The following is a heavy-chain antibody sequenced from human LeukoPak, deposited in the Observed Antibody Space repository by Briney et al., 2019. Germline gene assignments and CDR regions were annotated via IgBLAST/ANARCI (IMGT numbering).Heavy chain of an antibody. D-gene: IGHD3-10*01. CDR1: GFTFSSYG. CDR2: ISYDGSNE. V-gene: IGHV3-30*18. Sequence: TGGSLRLSCAASGFTFSSYGMHWVRQAPGKGLEWVAVISYDGSNEYYADSVKGRFTISRDNSKNTLYLQMNSLRAEDTAVYYCAKNSENMVRGVPDYWGQGTLVTVSS. CDR3: AKNSENMVRGVPDY. J-gene: IGHJ4*02.